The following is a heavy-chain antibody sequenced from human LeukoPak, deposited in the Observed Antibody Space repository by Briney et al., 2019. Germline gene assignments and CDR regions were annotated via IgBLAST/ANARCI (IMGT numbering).Heavy chain of an antibody. Sequence: SETLSLTCAVYGGSFSGYYWSWIRQPPGKGLEWIGEINHSGSTNYNPSLTSRVTISVDTSKNQFSLKLSSVTAADTAVYYCARGRITMVRGVIGRFDPWGQGTLVTVSS. D-gene: IGHD3-10*01. CDR1: GGSFSGYY. V-gene: IGHV4-34*01. CDR3: ARGRITMVRGVIGRFDP. CDR2: INHSGST. J-gene: IGHJ5*02.